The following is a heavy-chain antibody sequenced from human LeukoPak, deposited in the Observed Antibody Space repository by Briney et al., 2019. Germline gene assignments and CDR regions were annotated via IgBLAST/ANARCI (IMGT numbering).Heavy chain of an antibody. D-gene: IGHD1-26*01. Sequence: GGSLRLSCVASGFTFSSYWMSWVRQAPGKGLEWVANIKQDGSEKYYVDSVKGRFTISRDNAKNSLYLQMNSLRAEDTAVYYCALGIVGANTVDYWGQGTLVTVSS. CDR1: GFTFSSYW. CDR3: ALGIVGANTVDY. V-gene: IGHV3-7*01. J-gene: IGHJ4*02. CDR2: IKQDGSEK.